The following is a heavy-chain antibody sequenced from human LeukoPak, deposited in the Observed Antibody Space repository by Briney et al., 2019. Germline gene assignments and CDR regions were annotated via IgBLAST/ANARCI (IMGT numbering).Heavy chain of an antibody. V-gene: IGHV1-69*05. Sequence: SVKVSCKASGGTFSSYAISWVRQAPGQGLEWMGGIIPIFGTANYAQKFQGRVTITTDESTSTAYMELSRLRSEDTAVYYCARAKAAGTSFGYFDYWGQGTLVTVSS. D-gene: IGHD6-13*01. CDR1: GGTFSSYA. J-gene: IGHJ4*02. CDR2: IIPIFGTA. CDR3: ARAKAAGTSFGYFDY.